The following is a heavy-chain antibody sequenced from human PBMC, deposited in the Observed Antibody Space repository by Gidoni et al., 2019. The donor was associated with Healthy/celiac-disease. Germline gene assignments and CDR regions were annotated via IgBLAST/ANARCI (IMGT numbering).Heavy chain of an antibody. Sequence: QVQLVESGGGVVQPGRSLRLSCAAPGFTFSSYGMHWVRQAPGKGLEGVAVISYDGSNKYYADSVKGRFTISRDNSKNTLYLKMNSLRAEDTAVYYCAKELGNSVYYYGMDVWGQGTTVTVSS. J-gene: IGHJ6*02. CDR3: AKELGNSVYYYGMDV. CDR1: GFTFSSYG. V-gene: IGHV3-30*18. CDR2: ISYDGSNK. D-gene: IGHD3-16*01.